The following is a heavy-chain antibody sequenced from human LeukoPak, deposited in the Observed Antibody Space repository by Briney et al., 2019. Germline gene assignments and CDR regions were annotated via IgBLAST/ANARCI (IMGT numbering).Heavy chain of an antibody. D-gene: IGHD4-17*01. CDR1: GYTFTSYY. J-gene: IGHJ6*02. V-gene: IGHV1-46*01. CDR2: INPSGGST. Sequence: GASVKVSCKASGYTFTSYYMHWVRQAPGQGLEWMGIINPSGGSTSYAQKFQGRVTMTRDTSTSTVYMELSSLRSEDTAVYYCARDETSRGDYGDYGYDYYYGMDVWGQGTTVTVSS. CDR3: ARDETSRGDYGDYGYDYYYGMDV.